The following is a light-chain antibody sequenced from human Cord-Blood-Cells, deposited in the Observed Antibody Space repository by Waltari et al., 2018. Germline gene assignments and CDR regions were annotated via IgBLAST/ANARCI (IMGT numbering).Light chain of an antibody. CDR1: QSVSSY. CDR3: QQRSNWPH. J-gene: IGKJ4*01. CDR2: DAP. Sequence: EIVLTQSPATLSLSPGQRATLSCRASQSVSSYLAWYQQKPGQAPRLLIYDAPNRATGIPARFSGSGSGTDFTLTISSLEPEDFAVYYCQQRSNWPHFGGGTKVEIK. V-gene: IGKV3-11*01.